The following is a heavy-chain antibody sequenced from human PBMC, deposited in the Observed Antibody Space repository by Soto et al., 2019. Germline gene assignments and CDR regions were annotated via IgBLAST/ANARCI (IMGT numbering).Heavy chain of an antibody. V-gene: IGHV5-51*01. Sequence: GESLKISCKGSGYSFTSYWIGWVLQIPGKGLEWMGIIYPGDSDTRYSPSFQGQVTISADKSISTAYLQWSSLKASDTAMYYCARLNRSAQYRMAVPAQHTTVPVSS. CDR2: IYPGDSDT. D-gene: IGHD6-25*01. CDR3: ARLNRSAQYRMAV. J-gene: IGHJ6*02. CDR1: GYSFTSYW.